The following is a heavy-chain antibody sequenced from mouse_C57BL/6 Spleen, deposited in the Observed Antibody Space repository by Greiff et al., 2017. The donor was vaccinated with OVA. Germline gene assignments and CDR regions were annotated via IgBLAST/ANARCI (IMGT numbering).Heavy chain of an antibody. CDR3: ARPGANWDWHFDV. Sequence: EVQRVESGGGLVQPGGSLKLSCAASGFTFSDYYMYWVRQTPEKRLEWVAYISNGGGSTYYPDTVKGRFTISRDNAKNTLYLQMSRLKSEDTAMYYCARPGANWDWHFDVWGTGTTVTVSS. V-gene: IGHV5-12*01. D-gene: IGHD4-1*01. CDR2: ISNGGGST. CDR1: GFTFSDYY. J-gene: IGHJ1*03.